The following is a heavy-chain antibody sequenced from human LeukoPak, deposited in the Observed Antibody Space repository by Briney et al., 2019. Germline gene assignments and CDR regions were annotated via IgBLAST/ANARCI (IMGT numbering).Heavy chain of an antibody. Sequence: SETLSLTCAVYGGSFSGYYWSWIRQPPGKGLEWIGEINHSGSTNYNPSLKSRVTISVDTSKNQFSLKLSSVTAADTAVYYCARGGNESPYYWGQGTLVTVSS. CDR1: GGSFSGYY. V-gene: IGHV4-34*01. J-gene: IGHJ4*02. CDR3: ARGGNESPYY. CDR2: INHSGST. D-gene: IGHD4-23*01.